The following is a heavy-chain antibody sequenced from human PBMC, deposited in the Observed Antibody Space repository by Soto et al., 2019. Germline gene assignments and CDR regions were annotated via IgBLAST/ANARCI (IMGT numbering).Heavy chain of an antibody. Sequence: QGQLVQSGAEVKKPGSSVKVSGKASGGSFRTYAINWVRQAPGQGLEWMGGIIPMLAAPTYAQKFQGRLTITADESTTTVYMELSSLTSEDTAVYYCARVGPPSPSVIWFFDLWGRGTLVTVSS. D-gene: IGHD2-21*01. J-gene: IGHJ2*01. CDR3: ARVGPPSPSVIWFFDL. V-gene: IGHV1-69*01. CDR1: GGSFRTYA. CDR2: IIPMLAAP.